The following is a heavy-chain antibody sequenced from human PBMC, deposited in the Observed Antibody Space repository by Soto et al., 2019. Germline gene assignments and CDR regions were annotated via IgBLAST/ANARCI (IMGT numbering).Heavy chain of an antibody. CDR2: IYYSGST. D-gene: IGHD3-10*01. Sequence: QVQLQESGPGLVKPSETLSLTCTVSGGSISSYYWSWIRQPPGKGLEWIGYIYYSGSTNYNPSLNSRVTMSVDTSKNQFSLKVNSVTAADTAVYYCARESYYGSGATVVAYWGQGTLVTVSS. V-gene: IGHV4-59*01. J-gene: IGHJ4*02. CDR1: GGSISSYY. CDR3: ARESYYGSGATVVAY.